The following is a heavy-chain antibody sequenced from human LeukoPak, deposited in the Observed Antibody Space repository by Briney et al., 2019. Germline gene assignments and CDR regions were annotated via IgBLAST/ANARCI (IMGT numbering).Heavy chain of an antibody. CDR2: INHSGST. V-gene: IGHV4-34*01. CDR1: GGSFSGYY. D-gene: IGHD4-17*01. J-gene: IGHJ5*02. Sequence: SETLSSTCAVDGGSFSGYYWSWIRQPPGKGLEWIGEINHSGSTNYNPPLKSRVTISVDTSKNQFSLKLSSVTAADTAVYYCARGRGRWVTTGWFDPWGQGTLVTVSS. CDR3: ARGRGRWVTTGWFDP.